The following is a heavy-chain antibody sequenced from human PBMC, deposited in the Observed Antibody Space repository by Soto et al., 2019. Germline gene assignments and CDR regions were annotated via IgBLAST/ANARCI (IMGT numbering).Heavy chain of an antibody. CDR2: IYYSGST. D-gene: IGHD1-7*01. CDR1: GGSISSYY. J-gene: IGHJ6*03. Sequence: PSETLCLPCTVSGGSISSYYWRWIRQPPGKGLEWIGYIYYSGSTNYNPSLKSRVTISVDTSKNQFSLKLSSVTAADTAVYYCAREVITGTTVYYYYYMDVWGKGTTVTVSS. CDR3: AREVITGTTVYYYYYMDV. V-gene: IGHV4-59*12.